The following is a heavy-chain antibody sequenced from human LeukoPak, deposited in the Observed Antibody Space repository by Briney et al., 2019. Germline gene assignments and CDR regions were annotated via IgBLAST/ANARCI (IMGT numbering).Heavy chain of an antibody. CDR2: INHSGST. J-gene: IGHJ4*02. D-gene: IGHD3-22*01. CDR3: ARGREVYYYDSSGYFFQYYFDY. V-gene: IGHV4-34*01. Sequence: PSETLSLTCAVYGGSFSGYYWSWIRQPPGKGLEWIGEINHSGSTNYNPSLKSRVTISVDTSKNQFSLKLSSVTAADTAVYYCARGREVYYYDSSGYFFQYYFDYWGQGTLVTVSS. CDR1: GGSFSGYY.